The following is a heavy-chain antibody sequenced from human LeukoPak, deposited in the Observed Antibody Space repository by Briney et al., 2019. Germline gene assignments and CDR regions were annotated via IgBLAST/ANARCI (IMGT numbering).Heavy chain of an antibody. V-gene: IGHV1-69*05. J-gene: IGHJ2*01. D-gene: IGHD2-2*01. CDR3: ARDSDQDWYFDL. CDR1: GGTFSSHA. Sequence: SVKVSCKASGGTFSSHAISWVRQAPGQGLEWMGGIIPIFGTANYAQKFQGRVTITTDESTSTAYMELSSLRSEDTAVYYCARDSDQDWYFDLWGRGTLVTVSS. CDR2: IIPIFGTA.